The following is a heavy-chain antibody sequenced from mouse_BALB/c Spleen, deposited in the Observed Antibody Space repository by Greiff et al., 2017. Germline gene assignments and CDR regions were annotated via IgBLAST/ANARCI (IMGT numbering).Heavy chain of an antibody. J-gene: IGHJ4*01. CDR3: ARGTAYGSSFPYAMDD. CDR1: GYSITSGYY. D-gene: IGHD1-1*01. V-gene: IGHV3-6*02. Sequence: DVQLQESGPGLVKPSQSLSLTCSVTGYSITSGYYWNWIRQFPGNKLEWMGYISYDGSNNYNPSLKNRISITRDTSKNQFFLKLNSVTTEDTATYYCARGTAYGSSFPYAMDDWGQGTSVTVSS. CDR2: ISYDGSN.